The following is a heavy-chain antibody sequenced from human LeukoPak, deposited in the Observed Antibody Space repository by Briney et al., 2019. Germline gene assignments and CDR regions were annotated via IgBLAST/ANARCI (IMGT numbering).Heavy chain of an antibody. CDR2: INHSGST. CDR3: ARDSYYYGSGSYYNVSFDY. V-gene: IGHV4-34*01. CDR1: GGSFSGYY. J-gene: IGHJ4*02. Sequence: PSETLSLTCAVYGGSFSGYYWSWIRQPPGKGLEWIGEINHSGSTNYNPSLKSRVTISVDTSKNQFSLKLSSVTAADTAVYYCARDSYYYGSGSYYNVSFDYWGQGTLVTVSS. D-gene: IGHD3-10*01.